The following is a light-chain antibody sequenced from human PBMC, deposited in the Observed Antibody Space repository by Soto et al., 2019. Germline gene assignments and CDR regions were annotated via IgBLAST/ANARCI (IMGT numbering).Light chain of an antibody. Sequence: SLLTQPPSVSGSPGQSVTISCTGTSSDVGSYNRVSWYQQSPGTAPKLMIYEVSNRPSGVPDRFSGSKSGNTASLTISGLQAEDEADYYCSSYTSSSTYVFGTGTKVTVL. CDR2: EVS. J-gene: IGLJ1*01. CDR3: SSYTSSSTYV. CDR1: SSDVGSYNR. V-gene: IGLV2-18*02.